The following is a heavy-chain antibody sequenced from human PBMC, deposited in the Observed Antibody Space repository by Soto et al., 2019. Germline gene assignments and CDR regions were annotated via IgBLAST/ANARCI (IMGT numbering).Heavy chain of an antibody. CDR2: IYSSGSA. V-gene: IGHV4-30-4*01. J-gene: IGHJ4*02. CDR1: GYYMGNSYYY. Sequence: QVQLQESGPGLVKPSQTLSLTCTVSGYYMGNSYYYWSWVRQPPGKGLEWIGYIYSSGSAYFHPSLQSRVSISIDTSKNQFFLNMTSVTAADTAVYYCTRLAGYWGQGILVTVSS. CDR3: TRLAGY.